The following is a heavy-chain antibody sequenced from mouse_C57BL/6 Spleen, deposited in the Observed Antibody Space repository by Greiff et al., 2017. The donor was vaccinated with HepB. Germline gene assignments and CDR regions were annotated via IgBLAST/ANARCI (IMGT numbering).Heavy chain of an antibody. CDR1: GFTFSNYW. CDR3: TRRGLYYAMDY. Sequence: EVMLVESGGGLVQPGGSMKLSCVASGFTFSNYWMNWVRQSPEKGLEWVAQIRLKSDNYATHYAESVKGRFTISRDDSKSSVYLQMNNLRAEDTGIYYCTRRGLYYAMDYWGQGTSVTVSS. V-gene: IGHV6-3*01. D-gene: IGHD6-1*01. CDR2: IRLKSDNYAT. J-gene: IGHJ4*01.